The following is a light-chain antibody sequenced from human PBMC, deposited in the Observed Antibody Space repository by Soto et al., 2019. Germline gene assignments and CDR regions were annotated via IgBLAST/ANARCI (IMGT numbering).Light chain of an antibody. CDR1: QDISNY. CDR3: QQYDNLVFT. Sequence: DIPMTQSPSSLSASVGDRVTITCQASQDISNYLNWYQQKPGKAPKLLIYDASNLETGVPSRFSGSGSGTDFTFTISSLQAEDIATYYCQQYDNLVFTFGPGTKVDIK. V-gene: IGKV1-33*01. J-gene: IGKJ3*01. CDR2: DAS.